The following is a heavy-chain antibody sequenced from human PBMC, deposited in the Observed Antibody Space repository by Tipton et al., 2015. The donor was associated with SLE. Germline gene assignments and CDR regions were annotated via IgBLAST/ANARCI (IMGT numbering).Heavy chain of an antibody. CDR1: GYSISSGYY. V-gene: IGHV4-38-2*02. CDR2: IYHSGST. CDR3: AGGGDY. D-gene: IGHD3-16*01. Sequence: TLSLTCTVSGYSISSGYYWGWIRQPPGKGLEWIGSIYHSGSTYYNPSLKSRVTISVDTSKNQFSLKLSSVTAADTAVYYCAGGGDYWGQGTLVTVSS. J-gene: IGHJ4*02.